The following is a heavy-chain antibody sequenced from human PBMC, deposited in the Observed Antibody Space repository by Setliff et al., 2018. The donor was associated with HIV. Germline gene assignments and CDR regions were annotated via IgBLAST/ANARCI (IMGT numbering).Heavy chain of an antibody. J-gene: IGHJ4*02. CDR1: GYTFTGYY. CDR3: AREGELHYYDSSGYPPFDY. Sequence: ASVKVSCKASGYTFTGYYMHWVRQAPGQGLEWMGWINTNSGGTNYAQKFQGRVTMTRDTSISTAYMGLSRLRSDDTAVYYCAREGELHYYDSSGYPPFDYWGQGTLVTVSS. V-gene: IGHV1-2*02. D-gene: IGHD3-22*01. CDR2: INTNSGGT.